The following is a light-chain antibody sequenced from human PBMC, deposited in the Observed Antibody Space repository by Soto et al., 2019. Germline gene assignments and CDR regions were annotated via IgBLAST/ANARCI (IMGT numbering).Light chain of an antibody. Sequence: QSVLTQPPSISGAPGQKVTICCTGSSSNIGAGYDVHWYQLLPGTAPKLLIYGNTNRPSGVPDRFSGSKSGTSASLAITGLRAEDEADYYCQSHDSSLNSWVFGGGTKLTVL. CDR1: SSNIGAGYD. CDR2: GNT. J-gene: IGLJ3*02. V-gene: IGLV1-40*01. CDR3: QSHDSSLNSWV.